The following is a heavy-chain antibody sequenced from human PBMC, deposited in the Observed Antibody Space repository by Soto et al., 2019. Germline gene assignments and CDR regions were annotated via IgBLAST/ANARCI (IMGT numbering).Heavy chain of an antibody. CDR3: ATMITSSSNYYYYDGMDA. D-gene: IGHD3-22*01. Sequence: AASVKVSFKASGYTFTSYDINWLRQATGQGLEWMGWMNPNTGNIGYAQKFQGRVTMTRNTSISTAYMDLSSLRFEDTAVYYCATMITSSSNYYYYDGMDAWGQGTTVTVSS. CDR2: MNPNTGNI. CDR1: GYTFTSYD. J-gene: IGHJ6*02. V-gene: IGHV1-8*01.